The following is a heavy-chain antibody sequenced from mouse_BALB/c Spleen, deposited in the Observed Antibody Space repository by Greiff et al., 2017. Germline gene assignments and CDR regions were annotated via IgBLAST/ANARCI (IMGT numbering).Heavy chain of an antibody. CDR1: GYSFTGYY. CDR3: ARGKIFITPRYWYFDV. V-gene: IGHV1S135*01. J-gene: IGHJ1*01. Sequence: EVKLMESGPELVKPGPSVKISCKASGYSFTGYYMHWVKQSHGKSLEWIGEINPYNGGTSYNQKFKGKATLTVDKSSSTAFMHLNSLTSEDSAVYYCARGKIFITPRYWYFDVWGAGTTVTVSS. D-gene: IGHD1-2*01. CDR2: INPYNGGT.